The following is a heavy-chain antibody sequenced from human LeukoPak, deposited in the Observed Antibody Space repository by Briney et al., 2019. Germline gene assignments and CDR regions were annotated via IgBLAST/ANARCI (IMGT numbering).Heavy chain of an antibody. V-gene: IGHV3-73*01. CDR1: GFTFSGSA. D-gene: IGHD3-3*01. CDR3: TRLGGIGFDP. CDR2: IRSKANSCAT. J-gene: IGHJ5*02. Sequence: GGSLRLSCAASGFTFSGSAMHWVRQASGKGLEWVGRIRSKANSCATAYAASVKGRFTISRDDSKNTAYLQMSSLKTEDTAVYYCTRLGGIGFDPWGQGTLVTVSS.